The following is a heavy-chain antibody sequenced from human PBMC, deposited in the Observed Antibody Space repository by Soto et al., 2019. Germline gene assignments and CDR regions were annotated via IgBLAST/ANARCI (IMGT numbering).Heavy chain of an antibody. Sequence: EVPLVESGGGLVKPGGSRILSFAASGFTFSSYAMSWVRQAPGKGLEWGSSITETSRYIYYAGSVKGRFNISRDNARNSLYLELNTLRTEEAAKYYCARAACSSYRGYIKSGHVDVWGKGTTVTVSS. D-gene: IGHD2-2*02. CDR3: ARAACSSYRGYIKSGHVDV. CDR2: ITETSRYI. V-gene: IGHV3-21*01. CDR1: GFTFSSYA. J-gene: IGHJ6*04.